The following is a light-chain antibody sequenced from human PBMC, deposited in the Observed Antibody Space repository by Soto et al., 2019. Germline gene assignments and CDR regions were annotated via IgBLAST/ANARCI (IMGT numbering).Light chain of an antibody. V-gene: IGKV3-11*01. CDR1: QSVGSD. CDR2: TAA. CDR3: QQRSSWPLT. Sequence: EIVLTQSPATLSLSPGERATLSCRASQSVGSDLAWYQQKPGRAPRLLIYTAAYRPTGIPARFSGSGSGTDFTLIISSLEAEDFALYYCQQRSSWPLTFGPGTTVDIK. J-gene: IGKJ3*01.